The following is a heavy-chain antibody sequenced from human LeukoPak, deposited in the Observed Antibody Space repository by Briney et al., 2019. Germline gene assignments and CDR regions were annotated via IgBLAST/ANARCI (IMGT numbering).Heavy chain of an antibody. CDR2: INPNSGGT. J-gene: IGHJ4*02. CDR1: GYTCTGYY. Sequence: GASVKVSCKASGYTCTGYYMHWVRQAPGQGLEWMGWINPNSGGTNYAQKFQGRVTMTRDTSISTAYMELSRLRSDDTAVYYCAREVNTMVRGVIGGYVDYWGQGTLVTVSS. D-gene: IGHD3-10*01. V-gene: IGHV1-2*02. CDR3: AREVNTMVRGVIGGYVDY.